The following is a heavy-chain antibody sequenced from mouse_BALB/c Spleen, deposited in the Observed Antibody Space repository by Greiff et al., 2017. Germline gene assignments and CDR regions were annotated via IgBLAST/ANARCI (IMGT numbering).Heavy chain of an antibody. CDR1: GYTFTSYW. Sequence: QVQLQQPGAELVRPGASVKLSCKASGYTFTSYWINWVKQRPGQGLEWIGNIYPSDSYTNYNQKFKDKATLTVDKSSSTAYMQLSSPTSEDSAFYYGTRRDYGKRDAMDDGGKGTSATVPS. CDR2: IYPSDSYT. CDR3: TRRDYGKRDAMDD. D-gene: IGHD2-1*01. V-gene: IGHV1-69*02. J-gene: IGHJ4*01.